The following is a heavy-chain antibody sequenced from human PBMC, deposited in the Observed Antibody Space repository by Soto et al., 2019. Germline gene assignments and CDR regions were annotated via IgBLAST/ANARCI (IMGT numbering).Heavy chain of an antibody. CDR3: ARGHIVVVPAAMADYYYYGMDV. D-gene: IGHD2-2*01. Sequence: PSQTLSLTCAISGDSVSSNSAAWNWIRQSPSRGLEWLGRTYCRSKCYNDYAVSLKSRITIKPDTSKNQFSLQLDSVTPEDTAVYYCARGHIVVVPAAMADYYYYGMDVWGQGTTVTVSS. CDR2: TYCRSKCYN. J-gene: IGHJ6*02. CDR1: GDSVSSNSAA. V-gene: IGHV6-1*01.